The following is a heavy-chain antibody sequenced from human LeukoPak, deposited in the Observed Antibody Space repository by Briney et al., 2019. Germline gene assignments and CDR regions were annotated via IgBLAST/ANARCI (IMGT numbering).Heavy chain of an antibody. CDR2: IYTSGST. CDR3: ARNRGSTVITDHYYYYYMDV. V-gene: IGHV4-4*07. Sequence: PSETLSLTCTVSGGSISSYYWSWIRQPAGKGLEWIGRIYTSGSTNYNPSLKSRVTMSVDTSKNQFSLKLSSVTAADTAVYYCARNRGSTVITDHYYYYYMDVWGKGTTVTVSS. CDR1: GGSISSYY. D-gene: IGHD4-11*01. J-gene: IGHJ6*03.